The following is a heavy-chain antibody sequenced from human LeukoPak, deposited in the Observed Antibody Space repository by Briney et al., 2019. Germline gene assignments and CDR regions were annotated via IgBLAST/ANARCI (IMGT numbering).Heavy chain of an antibody. D-gene: IGHD1-1*01. V-gene: IGHV4-4*07. J-gene: IGHJ3*02. Sequence: PSETLSLTCTVSGDSITSYYWSWIRQPAGKGLEWIGRINISGNTNYNPSLKSRVTMSLDTSKNQISLKLSAVTAADTAVYYCARGLLERRYDAFDIWGQGTMVTVSS. CDR1: GDSITSYY. CDR2: INISGNT. CDR3: ARGLLERRYDAFDI.